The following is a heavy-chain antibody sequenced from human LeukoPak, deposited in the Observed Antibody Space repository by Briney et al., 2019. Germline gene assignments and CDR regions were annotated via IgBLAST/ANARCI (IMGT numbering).Heavy chain of an antibody. D-gene: IGHD4-17*01. CDR3: ARDRANGDSGFDY. CDR2: ISYDGSNK. J-gene: IGHJ4*02. Sequence: GGSLRLSCAASGFTFSRYGMHWVRQAPGKGLEWVAVISYDGSNKYYADSVKGRFTISRDNSKNTLYLQMNSLRAEDTAVYYCARDRANGDSGFDYWGQGTLVTVSS. V-gene: IGHV3-30*03. CDR1: GFTFSRYG.